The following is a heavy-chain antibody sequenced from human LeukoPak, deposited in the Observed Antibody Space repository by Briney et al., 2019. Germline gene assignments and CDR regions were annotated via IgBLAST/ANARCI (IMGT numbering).Heavy chain of an antibody. CDR3: ARDQGCTNGLYYIPLDV. CDR1: GYTFTSYG. J-gene: IGHJ6*04. V-gene: IGHV1-18*01. CDR2: ISAYNGST. D-gene: IGHD2-8*01. Sequence: ASVKVSCKASGYTFTSYGISWVRQAPGQGLEWMGWISAYNGSTNYAQKLQGRVTMTTDTSTSTAYMELRSLKSDDTAVYYCARDQGCTNGLYYIPLDVWGKGTTVTVSS.